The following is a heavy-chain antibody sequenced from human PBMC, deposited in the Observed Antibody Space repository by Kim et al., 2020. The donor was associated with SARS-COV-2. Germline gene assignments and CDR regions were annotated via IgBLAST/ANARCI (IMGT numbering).Heavy chain of an antibody. CDR2: ISSSSSYI. Sequence: GGSLRLSCAASGFTFSSYSMNWVRQAPGKGLEWVSSISSSSSYIYYADSVKGRFTISRDNAKNSLYLQMNSLRAEDTAVYYCARLYCSSTSCYDRNKNWFDPWGQGTLVTVSS. CDR1: GFTFSSYS. J-gene: IGHJ5*02. V-gene: IGHV3-21*01. CDR3: ARLYCSSTSCYDRNKNWFDP. D-gene: IGHD2-2*01.